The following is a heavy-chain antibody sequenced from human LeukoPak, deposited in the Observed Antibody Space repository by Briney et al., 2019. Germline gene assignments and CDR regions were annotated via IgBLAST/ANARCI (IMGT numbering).Heavy chain of an antibody. CDR3: AKGVSR. CDR2: INESGNT. J-gene: IGHJ4*02. CDR1: GESFSDYY. Sequence: SETLSLICAVYGESFSDYYWRWFRQPPGKGLEWIGEINESGNTNYNPSLKSRVTILVDRAKTQCYLKINSVTAADTTTYYCAKGVSRWGQGTPVTVSS. V-gene: IGHV4-34*01.